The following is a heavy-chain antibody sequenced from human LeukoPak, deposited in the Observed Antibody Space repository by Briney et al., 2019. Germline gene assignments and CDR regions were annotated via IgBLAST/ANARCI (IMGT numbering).Heavy chain of an antibody. CDR3: GRNGPRSGYDLGHFDY. Sequence: SETLSLACTVSGGSISSYYWSWIRQPPGKGLEWIGRIYTTGRTDYNPSLKSRVTMSVDTSKNQFSLKLSSVTAADTAVYYCGRNGPRSGYDLGHFDYLGQGTLVTASS. V-gene: IGHV4-4*07. CDR2: IYTTGRT. CDR1: GGSISSYY. J-gene: IGHJ4*02. D-gene: IGHD5-12*01.